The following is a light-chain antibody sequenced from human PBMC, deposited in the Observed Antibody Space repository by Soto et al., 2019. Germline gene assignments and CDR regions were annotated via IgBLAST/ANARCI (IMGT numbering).Light chain of an antibody. Sequence: QSALTQPASVSGSPGQPITISCTGTSSDVGGYKYVSWYQQHPGKVPKLMIYEVSNRPSGVSNRFSGSKSGNTASLTISGLQAEDEADYYCNSYTSSSTWVFGGGTKLTVL. CDR2: EVS. CDR1: SSDVGGYKY. CDR3: NSYTSSSTWV. J-gene: IGLJ3*02. V-gene: IGLV2-14*01.